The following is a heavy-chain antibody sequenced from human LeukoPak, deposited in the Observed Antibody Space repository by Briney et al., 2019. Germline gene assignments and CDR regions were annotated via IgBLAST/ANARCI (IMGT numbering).Heavy chain of an antibody. CDR2: IKHDGSEK. CDR3: ATDRGWRTSGYYLYYFEY. D-gene: IGHD3-3*01. V-gene: IGHV3-7*01. Sequence: GGSLRLSCTASGFTFSNFWMGWVRQAPGKGLEWVASIKHDGSEKYYVDSVRGRFTISRDNTMNSLYLQMSSLRAEDTAVYCATDRGWRTSGYYLYYFEYWGQGTLVTFSS. CDR1: GFTFSNFW. J-gene: IGHJ4*02.